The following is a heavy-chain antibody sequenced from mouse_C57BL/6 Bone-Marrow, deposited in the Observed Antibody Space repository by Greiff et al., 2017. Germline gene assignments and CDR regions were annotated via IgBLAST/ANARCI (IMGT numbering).Heavy chain of an antibody. CDR2: ISSGGSYT. D-gene: IGHD2-3*01. V-gene: IGHV5-6*01. CDR3: ARQAYDEYFDY. J-gene: IGHJ2*01. CDR1: GFTFSSYG. Sequence: EVQRVESGGDLVKPGGSLKLSCAASGFTFSSYGMSWVCQTPDKRLEWVATISSGGSYTYYPDSVKGRFTISRDNAKNTLYLQMSSLKSEDTAMYYCARQAYDEYFDYWGQGTTLTVSS.